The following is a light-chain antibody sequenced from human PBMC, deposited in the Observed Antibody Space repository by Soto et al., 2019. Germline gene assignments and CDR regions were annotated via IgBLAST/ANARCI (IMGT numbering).Light chain of an antibody. J-gene: IGKJ5*01. CDR2: DAS. V-gene: IGKV3D-20*01. Sequence: EIVLTQSPATLSLSPGERATLSCGASQSVRSDYLAWYQQKPGPAPRFLIFDASYRATGIPDRFSGSGSGTDFTLTISRLEPEDFAVYYCQQYGSSPITFGQGTRLEIK. CDR3: QQYGSSPIT. CDR1: QSVRSDY.